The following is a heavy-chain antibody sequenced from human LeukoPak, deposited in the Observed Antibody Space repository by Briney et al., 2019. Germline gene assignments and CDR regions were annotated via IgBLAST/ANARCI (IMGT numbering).Heavy chain of an antibody. CDR2: IKLDGSEK. Sequence: PGGSLRLSCVASGFTFTNHAMSWVRQAPGKGLEWVANIKLDGSEKNYVDSVKGRFTISRDNTKNSLYLQMNSLRAEDTAVFYCARDQYDTWSRRGNFDSWGQGTLVIVSS. CDR1: GFTFTNHA. J-gene: IGHJ4*02. D-gene: IGHD3/OR15-3a*01. V-gene: IGHV3-7*03. CDR3: ARDQYDTWSRRGNFDS.